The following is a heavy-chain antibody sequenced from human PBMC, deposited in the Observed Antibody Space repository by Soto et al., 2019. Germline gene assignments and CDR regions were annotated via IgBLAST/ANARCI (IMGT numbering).Heavy chain of an antibody. Sequence: GGSMRLSCAASGFTFSDYYMSWIRQDPGKGLEWVSYISSSGSTIYYADSVKGRFTISRGNAKNSLYLQMNSLRAEDTAVYYCARDGSPYSYGPYGMDVWGQGTTVTV. D-gene: IGHD5-18*01. CDR1: GFTFSDYY. CDR3: ARDGSPYSYGPYGMDV. J-gene: IGHJ6*02. V-gene: IGHV3-11*01. CDR2: ISSSGSTI.